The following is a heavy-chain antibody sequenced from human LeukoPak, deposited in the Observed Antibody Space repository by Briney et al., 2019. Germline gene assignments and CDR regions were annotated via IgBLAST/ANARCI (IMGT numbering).Heavy chain of an antibody. V-gene: IGHV3-7*01. CDR1: GFTFSSYW. CDR3: ARDPVAAPYFDY. Sequence: GGSLRLSCAASGFTFSSYWMNWVRQAPGKGLEWVANIKQDGSVKNYVGSVKGRFTVSRDNARNSLYLQMSSLRAEDTAVYHCARDPVAAPYFDYWGQGALVTVSS. D-gene: IGHD6-6*01. CDR2: IKQDGSVK. J-gene: IGHJ4*02.